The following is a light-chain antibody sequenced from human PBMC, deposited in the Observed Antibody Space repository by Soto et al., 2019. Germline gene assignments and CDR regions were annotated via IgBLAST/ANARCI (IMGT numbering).Light chain of an antibody. CDR3: ISYAGSSNV. CDR1: SSDVGSYDY. Sequence: QSALNQPPSASGSPGQSVTISCTGTSSDVGSYDYVSWYQQHPGKAPKLMIYEVSKRPSGVPDRFSGSKSGNTASLTVSGLQAEDEADYYCISYAGSSNVFGTGTKLTVL. V-gene: IGLV2-8*01. CDR2: EVS. J-gene: IGLJ1*01.